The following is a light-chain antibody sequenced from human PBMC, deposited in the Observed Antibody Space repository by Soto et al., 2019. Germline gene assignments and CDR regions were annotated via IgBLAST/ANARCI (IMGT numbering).Light chain of an antibody. CDR3: AAWDDSLNGPV. CDR2: SNN. J-gene: IGLJ2*01. V-gene: IGLV1-44*01. Sequence: QAVVTQPPSASGTPGQRVTISCSGSSSNNGSNTVNWYQQLPGTAPKLLIYSNNQRPSGVPDRFSGSKSGTSASLAISGLQSEDEADYYCAAWDDSLNGPVFGGGTKVTVL. CDR1: SSNNGSNT.